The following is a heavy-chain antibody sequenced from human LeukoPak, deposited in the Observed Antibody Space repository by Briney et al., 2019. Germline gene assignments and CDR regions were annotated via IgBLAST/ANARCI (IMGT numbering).Heavy chain of an antibody. CDR1: GFAFSTHG. V-gene: IGHV3-23*01. J-gene: IGHJ5*02. D-gene: IGHD1-1*01. CDR3: AKDQPGAGFDL. Sequence: PGGSLRLSCAASGFAFSTHGMHWVRQAPGKGLEWVSGISGSGGSIKYADSLKGRFTISRDNSKKTLYLQMNSLAAEDTAVYYCAKDQPGAGFDLWGQGTLVTVAS. CDR2: ISGSGGSI.